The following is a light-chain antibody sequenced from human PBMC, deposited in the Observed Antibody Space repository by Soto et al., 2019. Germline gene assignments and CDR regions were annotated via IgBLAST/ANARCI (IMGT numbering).Light chain of an antibody. Sequence: IVLTQSPGTLSLSPGERAILSCRASQNFGNTFLAWYRQKPGQAPRLLIYGASNRATGTPERISVSGSGTDFTLTISRLEHEDFAVYFCQQYARSPYPFGQGTKLEIK. J-gene: IGKJ2*01. CDR2: GAS. CDR3: QQYARSPYP. V-gene: IGKV3-20*01. CDR1: QNFGNTF.